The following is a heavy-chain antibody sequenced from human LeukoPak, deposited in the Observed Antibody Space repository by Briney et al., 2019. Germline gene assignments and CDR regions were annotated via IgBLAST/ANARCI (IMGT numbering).Heavy chain of an antibody. V-gene: IGHV3-74*01. CDR2: INPDGSTT. CDR3: ARDLRGSPDR. Sequence: GGSLRLSCAASGFTFTTSWMNWVRQVPGKGLVWVSLINPDGSTTTYADSVKGRFTISRDNAKNTVYLQMNSLRGEDTAVYYCARDLRGSPDRWGQGTLVTVSS. J-gene: IGHJ5*02. D-gene: IGHD3-16*01. CDR1: GFTFTTSW.